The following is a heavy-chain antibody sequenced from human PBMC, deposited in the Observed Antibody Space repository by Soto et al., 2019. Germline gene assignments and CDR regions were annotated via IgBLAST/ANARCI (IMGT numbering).Heavy chain of an antibody. Sequence: GGSLRLSCAASGFTFSSYWMSWVRQAPGKGLEWVANIKQEGSEKYNVESVKGRFTISRDNAKNSLYLQMKSLRAEDTAVYFCARDPYYYDSSDYYFDYWGQGTLVTVSS. CDR1: GFTFSSYW. V-gene: IGHV3-7*01. CDR3: ARDPYYYDSSDYYFDY. CDR2: IKQEGSEK. D-gene: IGHD3-22*01. J-gene: IGHJ4*02.